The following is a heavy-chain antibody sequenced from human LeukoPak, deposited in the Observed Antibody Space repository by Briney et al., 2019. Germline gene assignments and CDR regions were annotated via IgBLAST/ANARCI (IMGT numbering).Heavy chain of an antibody. CDR1: GGSISSSNYY. D-gene: IGHD3-10*01. J-gene: IGHJ3*02. CDR3: ARRPRAYRLLGAFDI. V-gene: IGHV4-39*01. Sequence: SETLSLTCTVSGGSISSSNYYWGWIRQPPGKGLEWIGSIYYSGSTYYNPSLKSRVTISVDTSKNQFSLKLSSVTAADTAVYYCARRPRAYRLLGAFDIWGQGTMVTVSS. CDR2: IYYSGST.